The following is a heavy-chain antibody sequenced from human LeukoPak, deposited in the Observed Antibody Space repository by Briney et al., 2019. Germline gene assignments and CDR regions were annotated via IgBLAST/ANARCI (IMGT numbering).Heavy chain of an antibody. CDR3: ARSLHNDFWSGFYSNWFDH. J-gene: IGHJ5*02. CDR2: MHYIGNT. V-gene: IGHV4-59*11. CDR1: GGSISSHY. D-gene: IGHD3-3*01. Sequence: SETLSLTCTVSGGSISSHYWSWIRQSPGKGLEWVGFMHYIGNTNSNPSLRSRVTISVDTSKNQFSLKLSYVTAADTAVYYCARSLHNDFWSGFYSNWFDHWGQGNLVIVSS.